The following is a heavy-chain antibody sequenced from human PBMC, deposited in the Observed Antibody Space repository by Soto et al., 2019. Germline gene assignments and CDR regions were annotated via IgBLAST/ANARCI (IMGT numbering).Heavy chain of an antibody. CDR2: INPSGGST. D-gene: IGHD1-26*01. CDR3: ARDSGSGSYRFDY. Sequence: QVQLVQSGAEVKKPGASVKVSCKASGYTFTSYYMHWVRQAPGQGLEWMGIINPSGGSTSYAQKFKCSDTMTRDTSTSTVYMELSSLRSEDTAVYYCARDSGSGSYRFDYWGQGTLVTVSS. J-gene: IGHJ4*02. V-gene: IGHV1-46*03. CDR1: GYTFTSYY.